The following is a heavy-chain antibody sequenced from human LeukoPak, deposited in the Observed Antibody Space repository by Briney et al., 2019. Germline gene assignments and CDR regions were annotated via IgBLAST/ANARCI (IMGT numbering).Heavy chain of an antibody. Sequence: PGGSLRLSCAASGFTFRSYDMSWVRQAPGKGLEWVSGISGSGGRTDYADSVKGRFTISRDNSKNTLYLQMNSLRAEDTAVYYCAKPLGDSGDYWGQGTLVTVSS. CDR3: AKPLGDSGDY. CDR2: ISGSGGRT. D-gene: IGHD2-21*01. V-gene: IGHV3-23*01. CDR1: GFTFRSYD. J-gene: IGHJ4*02.